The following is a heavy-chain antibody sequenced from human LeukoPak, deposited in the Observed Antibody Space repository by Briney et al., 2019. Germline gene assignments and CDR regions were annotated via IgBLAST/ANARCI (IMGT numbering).Heavy chain of an antibody. CDR2: INPNSGGT. CDR3: ARDTGYCSSTSCSMAFDY. J-gene: IGHJ4*02. CDR1: GYTFTGYY. D-gene: IGHD2-2*01. Sequence: ASVKVSCKASGYTFTGYYMHWVRQAPGQGLEWMGWINPNSGGTNYAQKFQGRVTMTRDTSISTAYMELSRLRSDDTAVYYCARDTGYCSSTSCSMAFDYWGQGTLVTVSS. V-gene: IGHV1-2*02.